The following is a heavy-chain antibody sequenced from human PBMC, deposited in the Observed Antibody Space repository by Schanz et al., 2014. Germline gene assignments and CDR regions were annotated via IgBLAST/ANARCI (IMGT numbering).Heavy chain of an antibody. D-gene: IGHD2-15*01. V-gene: IGHV3-33*06. CDR1: GFTFSAYG. CDR2: IWYDGNNK. CDR3: AKDRRACSGGSCYSHDAFDI. Sequence: QVQLVESGGGVVQPGRSLRLSCAASGFTFSAYGMHWVRQAPGKGLEWVAVIWYDGNNKYYADSVKGRFTISRDNSKNTLYLQMNSLRAEDTALYYCAKDRRACSGGSCYSHDAFDIWGQGTMVTVSS. J-gene: IGHJ3*02.